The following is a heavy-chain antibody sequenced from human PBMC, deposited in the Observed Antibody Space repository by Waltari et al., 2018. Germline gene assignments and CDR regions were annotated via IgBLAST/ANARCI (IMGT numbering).Heavy chain of an antibody. CDR3: TTEHLPNYYYGLDV. Sequence: EVQLVESGGGLVKPGGSLRLSCAASGFTFSNAWMSWVRQAPGKGLEWVGRIKSKTDGGTTEYAAPVKGRFTISRDDSRNTLYLQMNSLKTEDTAVYYCTTEHLPNYYYGLDVWGQGTTVTVSS. J-gene: IGHJ6*02. CDR2: IKSKTDGGTT. CDR1: GFTFSNAW. V-gene: IGHV3-15*01.